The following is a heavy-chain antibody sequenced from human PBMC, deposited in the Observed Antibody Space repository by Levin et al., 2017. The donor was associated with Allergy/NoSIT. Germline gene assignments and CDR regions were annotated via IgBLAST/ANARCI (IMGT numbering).Heavy chain of an antibody. Sequence: GGSLRLSCAASGITFSSNAMSWVRQAPGKGLEWVSGISSGGTSTYYADSVKGRFTISRDNSKNTLYVQMNSLRAEDTAVYYCARAIPPNFDCWGQGTLVTVS. D-gene: IGHD2-2*02. CDR3: ARAIPPNFDC. J-gene: IGHJ4*02. CDR2: ISSGGTST. CDR1: GITFSSNA. V-gene: IGHV3-23*01.